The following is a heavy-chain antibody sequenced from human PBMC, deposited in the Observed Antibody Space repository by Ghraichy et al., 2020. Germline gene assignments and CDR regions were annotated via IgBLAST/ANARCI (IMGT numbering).Heavy chain of an antibody. J-gene: IGHJ4*02. CDR2: IYYSGST. Sequence: GSLRLSCTVSGGSISSSSYYWGWIRQPPGKGLEWIGSIYYSGSTYYNPSLKSRVTISVDTSKNQSSLKLSSVTAADTAVYYCARQPAAAMDFDYWGQGTLVTVSS. CDR3: ARQPAAAMDFDY. V-gene: IGHV4-39*01. D-gene: IGHD2-2*01. CDR1: GGSISSSSYY.